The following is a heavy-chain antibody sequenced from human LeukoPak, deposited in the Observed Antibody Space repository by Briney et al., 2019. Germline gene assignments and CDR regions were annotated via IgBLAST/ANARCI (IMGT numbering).Heavy chain of an antibody. CDR1: GGSISSGGYS. CDR2: INHSGST. Sequence: PSETLSLTCAVSGGSISSGGYSWSWIRQPPGKGLEWIGYINHSGSTYYNPSLKSRVTISVDRSKNQFSLKLSSVTAADTAVYYCARGLGYCSSTSCYRPRGQGPYFDYWGQGTLVTVSS. V-gene: IGHV4-30-2*01. D-gene: IGHD2-2*02. J-gene: IGHJ4*02. CDR3: ARGLGYCSSTSCYRPRGQGPYFDY.